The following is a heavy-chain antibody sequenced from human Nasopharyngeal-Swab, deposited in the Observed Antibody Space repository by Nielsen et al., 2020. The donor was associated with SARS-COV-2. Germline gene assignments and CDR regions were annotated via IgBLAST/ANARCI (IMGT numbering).Heavy chain of an antibody. J-gene: IGHJ4*02. CDR2: IYIGGSA. CDR1: GFTVSGNH. Sequence: GGSLRLSCAASGFTVSGNHMSWVRQAPGKGLEWVSVIYIGGSAFYTESVKGRFTISRDNSKNTPYLQMDSLRAEDTAVYYCAKAYSSGWYYFDYWGQGTLVTVSS. CDR3: AKAYSSGWYYFDY. D-gene: IGHD6-19*01. V-gene: IGHV3-53*01.